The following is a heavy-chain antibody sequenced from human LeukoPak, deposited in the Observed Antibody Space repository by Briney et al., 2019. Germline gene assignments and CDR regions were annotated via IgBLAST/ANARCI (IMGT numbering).Heavy chain of an antibody. J-gene: IGHJ4*02. CDR3: AKSLYGGCDY. V-gene: IGHV3-23*01. Sequence: GGSLRLSCAASGFIFNNAWMTWVRQAPGKGLEWVSGVNGNGGSTSYADSVKGRFTIFRDNSKNTVYLQMNSLRVEDTAVYYCAKSLYGGCDYWGQGTVVTVSS. CDR1: GFIFNNAW. CDR2: VNGNGGST. D-gene: IGHD3-16*02.